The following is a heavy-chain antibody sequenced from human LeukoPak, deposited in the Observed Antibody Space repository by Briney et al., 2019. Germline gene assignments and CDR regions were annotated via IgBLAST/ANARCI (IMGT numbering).Heavy chain of an antibody. V-gene: IGHV3-7*01. Sequence: PGGSLRLSCAASGFSFSDYWMSGVRQAPGKGLEWVANVKPDGSEKYYVDSVKGRFTISRDNARNSLYLQMDSLRAEDTAVYYCANLWEMGYWGQGTLVTVSS. D-gene: IGHD5-24*01. J-gene: IGHJ4*02. CDR2: VKPDGSEK. CDR1: GFSFSDYW. CDR3: ANLWEMGY.